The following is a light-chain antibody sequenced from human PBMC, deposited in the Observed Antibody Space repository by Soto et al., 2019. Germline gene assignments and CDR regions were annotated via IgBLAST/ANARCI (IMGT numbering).Light chain of an antibody. CDR2: DVS. J-gene: IGLJ1*01. V-gene: IGLV2-14*01. CDR3: SSYTSSNSLRYL. Sequence: QSVLTQPASVSGSAGQSITISCTGTSIDVGGKNYVSWYQQHPGKSPKLMIYDVSNRPSGVSNRLSGSKSGNTASLTISGLQAEDEADYYCSSYTSSNSLRYLFGTGTKLTVL. CDR1: SIDVGGKNY.